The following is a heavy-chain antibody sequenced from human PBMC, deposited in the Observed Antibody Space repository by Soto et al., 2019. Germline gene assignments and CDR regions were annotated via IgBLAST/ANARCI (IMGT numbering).Heavy chain of an antibody. J-gene: IGHJ6*02. CDR2: INHSGST. D-gene: IGHD1-26*01. Sequence: SETLSLTCAVYGGSFSGYYWSWIRQPPGKGLEWIGEINHSGSTNYNPSLKSRVTISVDTSKNQFSLKLSSVTAADTAVYYCARGLYSGSYYYGEYYYYGMDAWGQGTTITVSS. CDR3: ARGLYSGSYYYGEYYYYGMDA. CDR1: GGSFSGYY. V-gene: IGHV4-34*01.